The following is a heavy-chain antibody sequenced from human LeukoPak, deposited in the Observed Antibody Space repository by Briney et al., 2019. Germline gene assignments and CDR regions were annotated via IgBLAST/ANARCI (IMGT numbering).Heavy chain of an antibody. D-gene: IGHD4-17*01. Sequence: PSETLSLTCTVSGYSISSGYYWGWIRQPPGKGLEWIGSIYHSGSTYYNPSLKSRVTISVDTSKNQFSLKLSSVTAADTAVYYCAREGDGEGGRDWFDPWGQGTLVTVSS. CDR2: IYHSGST. J-gene: IGHJ5*02. CDR1: GYSISSGYY. V-gene: IGHV4-38-2*02. CDR3: AREGDGEGGRDWFDP.